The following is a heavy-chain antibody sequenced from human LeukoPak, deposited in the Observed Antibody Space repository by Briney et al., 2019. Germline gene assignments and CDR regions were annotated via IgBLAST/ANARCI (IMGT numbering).Heavy chain of an antibody. CDR3: AKGRHSGNYYYTPDY. CDR2: ISNTGGSI. Sequence: PGGSLRLSCAASGFTFSSYAMNWVRQAPGKGLEWVSSISNTGGSIYYADSVKGRFTISRDNSKNTLYLHMNTLGAEDSAIYYCAKGRHSGNYYYTPDYWGQGTLVTVSS. CDR1: GFTFSSYA. D-gene: IGHD3-10*01. J-gene: IGHJ4*02. V-gene: IGHV3-23*01.